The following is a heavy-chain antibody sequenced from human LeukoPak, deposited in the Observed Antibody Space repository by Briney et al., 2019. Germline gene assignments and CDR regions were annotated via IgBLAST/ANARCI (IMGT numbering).Heavy chain of an antibody. Sequence: PSETLSLTCTVSGYSISSGYYWGWIRQPPGKGLEWIGSIYHSGSTYYNPSLKSRVTISVDTSKNQFSLKLSSVTAADTAVYYCARVKVRGYYDSKNVYWFDPWGQGTLVTVSS. D-gene: IGHD3-22*01. J-gene: IGHJ5*02. CDR1: GYSISSGYY. CDR2: IYHSGST. CDR3: ARVKVRGYYDSKNVYWFDP. V-gene: IGHV4-38-2*02.